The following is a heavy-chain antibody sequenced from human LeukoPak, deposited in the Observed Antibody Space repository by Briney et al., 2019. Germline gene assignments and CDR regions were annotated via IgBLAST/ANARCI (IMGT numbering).Heavy chain of an antibody. CDR3: ARDHPPGFDYYDSSGPADPEGHDAFDI. CDR1: GFTFDDYA. Sequence: GGSLRLSCAASGFTFDDYAMHWVRQAPGKGLEWVSGISWNSGSIGYADSVKGRFTISRDNAKNTLYLQMNSLRAEDTAVYYCARDHPPGFDYYDSSGPADPEGHDAFDIWGQGTMVTVSS. CDR2: ISWNSGSI. V-gene: IGHV3-9*01. J-gene: IGHJ3*02. D-gene: IGHD3-22*01.